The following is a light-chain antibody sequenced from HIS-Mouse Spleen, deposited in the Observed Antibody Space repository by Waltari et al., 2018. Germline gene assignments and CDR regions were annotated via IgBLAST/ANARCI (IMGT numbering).Light chain of an antibody. V-gene: IGLV3-25*03. CDR1: ALPKQY. CDR3: QSADSSGTYSVV. CDR2: KDS. J-gene: IGLJ2*01. Sequence: SYELTQPPSVSVSPGQTARITCSGDALPKQYAYWYPQKPGQAPVLVIYKDSERPSGIPERFSGSSSGTTVTLTISGVQAEDEADYYCQSADSSGTYSVVFGGGTKLTVL.